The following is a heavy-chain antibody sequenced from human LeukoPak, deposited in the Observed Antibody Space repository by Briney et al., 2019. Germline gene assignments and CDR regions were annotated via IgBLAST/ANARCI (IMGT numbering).Heavy chain of an antibody. V-gene: IGHV4-34*01. CDR1: GGTFSGYY. CDR2: INHSGST. CDR3: ARIGLSATVTAYYMDV. J-gene: IGHJ6*03. D-gene: IGHD4-17*01. Sequence: SETLSLTCAVYGGTFSGYYWSWIRQPPGKGLEWIGEINHSGSTNYNPSLKSRVTISVDTSKNQFSLKLSSVTAADTAVYYCARIGLSATVTAYYMDVWGKGTTVTVSS.